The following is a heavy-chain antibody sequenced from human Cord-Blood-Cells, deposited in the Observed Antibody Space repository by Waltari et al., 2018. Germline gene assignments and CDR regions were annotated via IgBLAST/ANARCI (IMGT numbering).Heavy chain of an antibody. CDR3: AVTTGAYAFDI. Sequence: EVQLVESGGGLVQPGGYLRLSCAASGFPVSSTYMSWVRQAPGKGLEWVSVIYSGGSTYYADSVKGRFTISRHNSKNTLYLQMNSLRAEDTAVYYCAVTTGAYAFDIWGQGTMVTVSS. D-gene: IGHD1-1*01. J-gene: IGHJ3*02. CDR1: GFPVSSTY. CDR2: IYSGGST. V-gene: IGHV3-53*04.